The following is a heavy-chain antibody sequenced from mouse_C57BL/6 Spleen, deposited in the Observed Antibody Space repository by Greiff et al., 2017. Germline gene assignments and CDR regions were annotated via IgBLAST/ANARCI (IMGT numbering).Heavy chain of an antibody. J-gene: IGHJ1*03. CDR1: GYTFTSYW. CDR3: ARDYYGSSRYWYFDG. D-gene: IGHD1-1*01. Sequence: QVQLQQPGAELVKPGASVKMSCKASGYTFTSYWITWVKQRPGQGLECIGDIYPGSGSTNYNQKFKSKATLTVDTSSSTAYMQLSSLTSEDSAVYYCARDYYGSSRYWYFDGWGTGTTVTVAS. V-gene: IGHV1-55*01. CDR2: IYPGSGST.